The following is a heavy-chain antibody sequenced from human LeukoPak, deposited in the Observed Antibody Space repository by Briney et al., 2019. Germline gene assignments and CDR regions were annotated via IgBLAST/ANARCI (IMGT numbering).Heavy chain of an antibody. Sequence: PSETLSLTCTVSGASITNYYWSWIRQPPGKGLEWIGYISYSGSSNYNAALKSRLTISVDTSKNQFSLKLSSVTAADTAVYYCARLAAAGINWFDPWGQGTLVTVSS. CDR3: ARLAAAGINWFDP. V-gene: IGHV4-59*08. CDR2: ISYSGSS. D-gene: IGHD6-13*01. CDR1: GASITNYY. J-gene: IGHJ5*02.